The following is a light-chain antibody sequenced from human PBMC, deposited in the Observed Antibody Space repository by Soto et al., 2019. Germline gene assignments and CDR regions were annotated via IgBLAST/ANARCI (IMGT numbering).Light chain of an antibody. CDR2: GAS. CDR3: KNYESAPRLYS. Sequence: EIVLTQSPGTLSLSPGERATLSCRASQSLSNNYLAWYQQKPGQAPRLLFYGASNRTTGIPYRFTGGGSGTTFTLTFITPEPEAFAVYCCKNYESAPRLYSLGTGTTRDIK. V-gene: IGKV3-20*01. CDR1: QSLSNNY. J-gene: IGKJ2*01.